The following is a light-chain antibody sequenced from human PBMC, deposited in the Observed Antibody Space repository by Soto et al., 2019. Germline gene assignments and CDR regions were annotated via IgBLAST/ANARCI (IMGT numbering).Light chain of an antibody. CDR3: HSYDTYQSGGSV. CDR1: SSNIGAGFD. J-gene: IGLJ1*01. Sequence: QSVLTQSPSVSGAPGQNVSISCTGTSSNIGAGFDVHWYQQVPATAPKLLIYGNNNRPSGVPDRFSGSKSGTSAALALTGLQAEEDADYSCHSYDTYQSGGSVFGTGTKLTVL. V-gene: IGLV1-40*01. CDR2: GNN.